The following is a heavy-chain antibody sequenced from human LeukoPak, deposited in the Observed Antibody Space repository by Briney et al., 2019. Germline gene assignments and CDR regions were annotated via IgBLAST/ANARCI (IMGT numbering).Heavy chain of an antibody. D-gene: IGHD4-17*01. CDR3: ARVSGPDCGDSSLHFDY. Sequence: SETLSLTCTVSGGSISSYYWSWIWQPPGKGLGWIGYIYYSGSTNYNPSLTSRVTISVDTSKNQFSLKLSSVTAADTAVYYCARVSGPDCGDSSLHFDYWGNGTMVTVSS. V-gene: IGHV4-59*01. J-gene: IGHJ4*03. CDR2: IYYSGST. CDR1: GGSISSYY.